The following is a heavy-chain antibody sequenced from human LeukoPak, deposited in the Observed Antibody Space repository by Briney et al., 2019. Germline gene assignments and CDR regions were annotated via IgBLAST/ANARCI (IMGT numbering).Heavy chain of an antibody. CDR3: AIRGENDSTGSRTDY. CDR1: GFTVSSNY. CDR2: IYSGGST. D-gene: IGHD3-22*01. V-gene: IGHV3-53*01. Sequence: PGGSLRLSCPASGFTVSSNYMSWVRQAPGKGLEWVSVIYSGGSTYYADSVKGRFTISRDNSKHTLYLQMNSLRAEDTAVYYCAIRGENDSTGSRTDYWGQGTLVTVSS. J-gene: IGHJ4*02.